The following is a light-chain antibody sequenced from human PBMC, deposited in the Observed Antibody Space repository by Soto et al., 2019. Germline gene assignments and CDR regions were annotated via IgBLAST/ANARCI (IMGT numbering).Light chain of an antibody. CDR2: AAS. CDR3: QHRIYELGT. Sequence: SLGSRPASLENRVTITCRTSQSIGSFLNWYQQKPGKAPQVLIHAASSFQSGVPSRFSGSGSVTEFAITITSLQPEDVTVYYCQHRIYELGTFGAGTKVDIK. J-gene: IGKJ4*02. V-gene: IGKV1-39*01. CDR1: QSIGSF.